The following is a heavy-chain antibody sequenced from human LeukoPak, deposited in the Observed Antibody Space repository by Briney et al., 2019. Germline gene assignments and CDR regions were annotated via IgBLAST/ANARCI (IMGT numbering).Heavy chain of an antibody. CDR2: INHSGST. D-gene: IGHD3-9*01. CDR3: ARGQAGRYFDWLLSHNWFDP. J-gene: IGHJ5*02. Sequence: KPSETLSLTCAVYGGSFSGYYWSWIRQPPGKGLEWIGEINHSGSTNYNPSLKSRVTISVDTSKNQFSLKLSSVIAADTAVYYCARGQAGRYFDWLLSHNWFDPWGQGTLVTVSS. V-gene: IGHV4-34*01. CDR1: GGSFSGYY.